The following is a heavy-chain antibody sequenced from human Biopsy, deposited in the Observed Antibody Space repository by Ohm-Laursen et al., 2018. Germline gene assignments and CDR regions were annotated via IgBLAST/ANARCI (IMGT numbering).Heavy chain of an antibody. D-gene: IGHD6-25*01. Sequence: SLRLSCTASGFVVSGTQMSWVRQAPRKGLEWVSVIYSGDSTYYADSVKGRFTISRDESKNTLYLQMNRLRAEDMAVYHCARATYSSGHKIDSWGQGTLVTVSS. CDR3: ARATYSSGHKIDS. V-gene: IGHV3-53*01. J-gene: IGHJ4*02. CDR1: GFVVSGTQ. CDR2: IYSGDST.